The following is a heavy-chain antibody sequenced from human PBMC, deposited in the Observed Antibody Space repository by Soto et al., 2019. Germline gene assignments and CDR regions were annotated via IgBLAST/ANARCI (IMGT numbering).Heavy chain of an antibody. V-gene: IGHV2-5*01. CDR3: APYYALSGFDY. CDR2: IYWNDDK. D-gene: IGHD2-2*01. Sequence: QITLKASGPTLVKPTQTLPLTCTFSGFSLSTSGVGVGWIRQPPGKALEWLALIYWNDDKRYSPSLKSRPTITKDTPKNQSVLTMTNMDPVDTATYYCAPYYALSGFDYSGQGTLVTVSS. CDR1: GFSLSTSGVG. J-gene: IGHJ4*02.